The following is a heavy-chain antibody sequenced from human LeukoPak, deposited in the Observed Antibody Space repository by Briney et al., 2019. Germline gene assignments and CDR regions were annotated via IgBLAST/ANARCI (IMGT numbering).Heavy chain of an antibody. CDR2: IKYDGSEK. V-gene: IGHV3-7*01. Sequence: GGSLRLSCAVSGFTFSSYWMNWVRQAPEKGLEWVASIKYDGSEKYCVDSVKGRFTISRDNAKNSLYLQMNSLRTEDTAVYYCARDGTAAGLYFDFWGQGTLVTVSS. CDR1: GFTFSSYW. J-gene: IGHJ4*02. D-gene: IGHD6-13*01. CDR3: ARDGTAAGLYFDF.